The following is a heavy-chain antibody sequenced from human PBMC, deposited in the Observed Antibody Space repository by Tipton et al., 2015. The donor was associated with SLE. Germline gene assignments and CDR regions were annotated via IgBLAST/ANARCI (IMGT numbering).Heavy chain of an antibody. D-gene: IGHD2-15*01. CDR2: IYYSGST. V-gene: IGHV4-59*11. J-gene: IGHJ4*02. CDR1: GGSISSHY. CDR3: ARGGGSPSY. Sequence: TLSLTCTVSGGSISSHYWSWIRQPPGKGLEWIGYIYYSGSTNYNPSLKSRVTISVDTSKNQFSLKLTSVTAAGTAAYYCARGGGSPSYWGQGTLVTVSS.